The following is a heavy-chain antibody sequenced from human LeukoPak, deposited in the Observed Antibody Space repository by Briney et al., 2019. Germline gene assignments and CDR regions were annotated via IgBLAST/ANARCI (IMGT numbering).Heavy chain of an antibody. Sequence: SETLSLTCAVYGRSFSGYYWSWIRQPPGKGLEWIGRLYTSGSTNYNPSLKSRVTMSVDTSKNQFSLKLTSMTAADTAVYYCARGGSSGYYYGWGQGTLVTVSS. CDR2: LYTSGST. V-gene: IGHV4-59*10. J-gene: IGHJ4*02. CDR3: ARGGSSGYYYG. CDR1: GRSFSGYY. D-gene: IGHD3-22*01.